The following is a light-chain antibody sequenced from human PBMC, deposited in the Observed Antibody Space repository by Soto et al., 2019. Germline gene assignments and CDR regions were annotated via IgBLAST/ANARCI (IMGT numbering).Light chain of an antibody. CDR3: CSYTSSRTYV. CDR2: EGS. Sequence: QSVLXQPASVFGSPGQSITISCTGTSSDVGRYKFVSWYQQHPGKAPKVMIYEGSKRPSGVSNRFSGSKSGNTASLTISGLQAEDEADYYCCSYTSSRTYVFGTGTKVTVL. J-gene: IGLJ1*01. CDR1: SSDVGRYKF. V-gene: IGLV2-23*01.